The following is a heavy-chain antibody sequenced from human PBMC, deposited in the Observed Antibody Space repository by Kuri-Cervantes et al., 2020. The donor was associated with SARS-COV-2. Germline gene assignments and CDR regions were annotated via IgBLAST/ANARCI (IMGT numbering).Heavy chain of an antibody. D-gene: IGHD3-3*01. J-gene: IGHJ3*02. V-gene: IGHV1-2*02. CDR1: GYTFTGYY. Sequence: ASVKVSCKASGYTFTGYYMHWVRQAPGQGLEWMGWINPNSGGTNYAQKFQGRVTMTRDTSISTAYMELRSPRSDDTAVYYCAREGGGDPLVLGFGVVIHDAFDIWGQGTMVTVSS. CDR2: INPNSGGT. CDR3: AREGGGDPLVLGFGVVIHDAFDI.